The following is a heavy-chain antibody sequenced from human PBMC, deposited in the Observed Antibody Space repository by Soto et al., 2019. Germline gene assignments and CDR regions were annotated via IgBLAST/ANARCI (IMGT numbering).Heavy chain of an antibody. J-gene: IGHJ4*02. D-gene: IGHD2-21*02. Sequence: QVPLVESGAGLVKPGGSLTLSCAASGFTCSDYYMSWIRQAPGKGLEWVSYISSSGSTIYYADSVKSRFTTSRDNAKNYLYLQMNSLSAEDTAVYYCARVRGDDFDYWGKGTLVTVSS. CDR3: ARVRGDDFDY. V-gene: IGHV3-11*01. CDR2: ISSSGSTI. CDR1: GFTCSDYY.